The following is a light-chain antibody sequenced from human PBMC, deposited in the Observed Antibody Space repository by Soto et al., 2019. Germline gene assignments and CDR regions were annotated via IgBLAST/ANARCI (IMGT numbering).Light chain of an antibody. J-gene: IGKJ2*02. Sequence: DVGMSQSPHSLPVTLGQSASFSCSSGRSLVYSDGNTYLNWFHQRPGQSPRRLIYQVSNRGSGVPDRVSGSGSGTDFTLQISRVEAEDVGIYYCMQGTYWPWTFGQGTKLEIK. V-gene: IGKV2-30*01. CDR2: QVS. CDR1: RSLVYSDGNTY. CDR3: MQGTYWPWT.